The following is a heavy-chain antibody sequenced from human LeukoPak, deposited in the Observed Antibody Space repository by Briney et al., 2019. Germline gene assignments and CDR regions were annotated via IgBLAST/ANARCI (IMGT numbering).Heavy chain of an antibody. CDR2: IYYSGST. Sequence: SETLSLTCTVSGGSISNGDYYWGWIRQPPGKGLEWIGSIYYSGSTYYNPSLKSRVTISVDKSKNQFSLKLSSVTAADTAVYYCARASTLISTILYWGQGTLVTVSS. D-gene: IGHD5-24*01. CDR3: ARASTLISTILY. V-gene: IGHV4-39*07. CDR1: GGSISNGDYY. J-gene: IGHJ4*02.